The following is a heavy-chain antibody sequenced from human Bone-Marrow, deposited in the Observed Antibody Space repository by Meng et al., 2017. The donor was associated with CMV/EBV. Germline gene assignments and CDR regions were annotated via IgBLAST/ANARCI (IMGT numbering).Heavy chain of an antibody. CDR2: IYSGGST. V-gene: IGHV3-53*05. D-gene: IGHD3-22*01. CDR1: GFTVSSNY. Sequence: GESLKISCATSGFTVSSNYMSWVRQAPGKGLEWVSVIYSGGSTYYADSVKGRFTISRDNSKNTLDLQMNRLRAEDTAVYYCARGYYYDSSGYYRTLDYWGQGTLVTVSS. CDR3: ARGYYYDSSGYYRTLDY. J-gene: IGHJ4*02.